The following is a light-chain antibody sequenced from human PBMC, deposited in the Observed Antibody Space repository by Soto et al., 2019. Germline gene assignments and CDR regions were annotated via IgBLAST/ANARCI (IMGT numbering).Light chain of an antibody. J-gene: IGLJ1*01. CDR1: SSDVGSYNL. CDR3: CSYAGTNTFV. Sequence: QSALTQPASVSGSPGQSITISCTGTSSDVGSYNLVSWYQQHPGKAPKLMIYEGNKRSSGVSNRFSGSKSANTASLTISGLQTEDEADYYCCSYAGTNTFVFGTGTNVTVL. V-gene: IGLV2-23*01. CDR2: EGN.